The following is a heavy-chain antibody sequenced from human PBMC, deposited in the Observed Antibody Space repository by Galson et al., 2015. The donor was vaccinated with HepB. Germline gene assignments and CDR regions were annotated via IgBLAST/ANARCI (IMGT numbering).Heavy chain of an antibody. D-gene: IGHD3-22*01. CDR1: GFTFSSYA. CDR2: ISGSGGST. J-gene: IGHJ4*02. Sequence: SLRLSCAASGFTFSSYAMSWVRQAPGKGLEWVSAISGSGGSTYYADSVKGRFTISRDNSKNTLYLQMNSLRAEDTAVYYCARESLDYYDSSGIAVHANDFDYWCQGTLVTVSS. CDR3: ARESLDYYDSSGIAVHANDFDY. V-gene: IGHV3-23*01.